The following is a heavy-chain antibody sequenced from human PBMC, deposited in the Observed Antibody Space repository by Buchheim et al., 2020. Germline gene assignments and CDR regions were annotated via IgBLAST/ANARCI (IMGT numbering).Heavy chain of an antibody. CDR3: ARDLGYGSGSSLDY. V-gene: IGHV3-30*04. Sequence: QVQLVESGGGVVQPGRSLRLSCLASGFTFGVSAMHWVRQAPGKGLEWVAVISYDGNSKYHADTVKGRFTISRDNSKNTLHLQMNSLRPEDTAVYYCARDLGYGSGSSLDYWGQGIL. D-gene: IGHD3-10*01. CDR2: ISYDGNSK. J-gene: IGHJ4*02. CDR1: GFTFGVSA.